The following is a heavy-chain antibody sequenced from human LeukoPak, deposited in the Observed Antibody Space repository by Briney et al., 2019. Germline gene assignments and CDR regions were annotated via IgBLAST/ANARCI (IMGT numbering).Heavy chain of an antibody. CDR3: ARELSPFDY. D-gene: IGHD4/OR15-4a*01. CDR2: ISGSTGTT. Sequence: GGSLRLSCAASGFTFSTYGMNWVRQAPGKGLEWVSYISGSTGTTYSADSVKGRFTISRDNAKNSLYLQMNSLRDEDTAVYYCARELSPFDYWGQGTLVTVSS. J-gene: IGHJ4*02. CDR1: GFTFSTYG. V-gene: IGHV3-48*02.